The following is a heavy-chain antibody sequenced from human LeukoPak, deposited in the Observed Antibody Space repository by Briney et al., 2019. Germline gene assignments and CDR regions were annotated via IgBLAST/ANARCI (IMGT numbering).Heavy chain of an antibody. CDR3: DRGLLVYGSGSYFPYYFDC. Sequence: SETLSLTCAVYGGSFSGYYWSWIRQPPGKGLEWIGEINHSGSTNYNPSLKSRLTISVDTYKNQFSLYLSSVTVADTAVYDCDRGLLVYGSGSYFPYYFDCWGQGTLVTVSS. J-gene: IGHJ4*02. CDR2: INHSGST. CDR1: GGSFSGYY. D-gene: IGHD3-10*01. V-gene: IGHV4-34*01.